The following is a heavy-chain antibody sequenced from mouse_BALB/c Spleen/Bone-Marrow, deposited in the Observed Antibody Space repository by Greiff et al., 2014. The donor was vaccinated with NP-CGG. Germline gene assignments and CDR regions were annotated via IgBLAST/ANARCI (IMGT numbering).Heavy chain of an antibody. CDR1: VSAVFPFAF. J-gene: IGHJ1*01. V-gene: IGHV15-2*02. Sequence: VQLPVSXSALWCPWSSVSLSCKAFVSAVFPFAFLCWVRQPPGLGFEWFGVILPSIGRTIYGERFEDKATLDADTVSNTAYLELNSLTSEDSAIYYCSRNGNSLVYFDVWGAGTTVTVSS. CDR3: SRNGNSLVYFDV. CDR2: ILPSIGRT. D-gene: IGHD2-1*01.